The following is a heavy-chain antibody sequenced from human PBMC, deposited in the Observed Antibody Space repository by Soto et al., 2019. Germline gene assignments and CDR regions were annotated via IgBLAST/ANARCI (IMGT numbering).Heavy chain of an antibody. J-gene: IGHJ3*02. CDR2: ISGSGGST. CDR3: AKDIRRFGDLGAFDI. CDR1: GFTFSSYA. D-gene: IGHD3-10*01. Sequence: EVQLLESGGGLVQPGGSLRLSCAASGFTFSSYAMSWVRQAPGKGLEWVSAISGSGGSTYYADSVKGRFTISRDNSKNTLYLQTNSLRAEDTSVYYCAKDIRRFGDLGAFDIWGQGTMVTVSS. V-gene: IGHV3-23*01.